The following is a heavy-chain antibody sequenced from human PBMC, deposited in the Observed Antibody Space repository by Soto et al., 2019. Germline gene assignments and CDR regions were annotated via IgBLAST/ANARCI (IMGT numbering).Heavy chain of an antibody. V-gene: IGHV4-61*01. D-gene: IGHD6-13*01. CDR1: GGSISSSSYY. Sequence: PSETLSLTCTVSGGSISSSSYYWSWIRQPPGKGLEWIGYIYYSGSTNYNPSLKSRVTISVDTSKNQFSLKLSSVTAADTAVYYCARGVAAAGTSGYYYYYGMDVWGQGTTVTVSS. CDR3: ARGVAAAGTSGYYYYYGMDV. J-gene: IGHJ6*02. CDR2: IYYSGST.